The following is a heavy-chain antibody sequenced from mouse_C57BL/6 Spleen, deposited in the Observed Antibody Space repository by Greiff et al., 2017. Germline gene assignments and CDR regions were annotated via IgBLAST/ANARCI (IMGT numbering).Heavy chain of an antibody. V-gene: IGHV1-80*01. CDR3: ARDLLLSMDY. CDR2: IYPGDGDT. J-gene: IGHJ4*01. CDR1: GYAFSSSW. Sequence: VQLQQSGASVKISCTASGYAFSSSWMNWVKQRPGKGLERIGQIYPGDGDTNYNGKFKGKATLTADKSSSTAYMQLSSLTSEDSAVYFCARDLLLSMDYWGQGTSGTVSS. D-gene: IGHD1-1*01.